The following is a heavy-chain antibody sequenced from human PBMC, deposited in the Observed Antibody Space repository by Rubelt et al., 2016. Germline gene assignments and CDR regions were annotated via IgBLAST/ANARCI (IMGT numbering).Heavy chain of an antibody. V-gene: IGHV3-74*01. J-gene: IGHJ5*02. D-gene: IGHD4-11*01. CDR3: ARDNSNYVVSYNWFDA. CDR2: INSDGSTT. Sequence: GKGLVWVSRINSDGSTTSYADSVKGCFTISRDDAKNTLYLQMNSLRAEDTAVYYCARDNSNYVVSYNWFDAWGQGTLVTVSS.